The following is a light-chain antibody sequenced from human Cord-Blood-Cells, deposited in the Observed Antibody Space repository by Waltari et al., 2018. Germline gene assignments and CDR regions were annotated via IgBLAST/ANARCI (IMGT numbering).Light chain of an antibody. Sequence: QSALTQPRSVSGSPGQSVTISCTGTSSDVGWYYSVSWYQQHPGKAPKLMIYDVSKRPSGVPDRFSGSKSGNTASLTISGLQAEDEADYYCCSYAGSYTVVFGGGTKLTVL. V-gene: IGLV2-11*02. CDR3: CSYAGSYTVV. J-gene: IGLJ2*01. CDR2: DVS. CDR1: SSDVGWYYS.